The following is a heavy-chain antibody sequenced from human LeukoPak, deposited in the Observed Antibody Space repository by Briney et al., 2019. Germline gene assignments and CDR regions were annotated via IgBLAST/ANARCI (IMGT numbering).Heavy chain of an antibody. Sequence: GASVKVSCKASGGTFSSYAISWVRQAPGQGLEWMGGIIPIFGTANYAQKFQGRVTITADESTSTAYMELSSLRSEDTAVYYCARQYCSSTSCHYKYGMDVWGQGTSVTVSS. V-gene: IGHV1-69*13. CDR1: GGTFSSYA. D-gene: IGHD2-2*01. J-gene: IGHJ6*02. CDR3: ARQYCSSTSCHYKYGMDV. CDR2: IIPIFGTA.